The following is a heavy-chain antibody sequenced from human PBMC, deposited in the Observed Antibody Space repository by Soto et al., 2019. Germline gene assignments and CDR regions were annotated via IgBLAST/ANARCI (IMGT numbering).Heavy chain of an antibody. Sequence: QVQLQQWGAGLLKPSETLSLTCAVYGGSFSGYYWSWIRQPPGKGLEWIGEINHSGSTNYNPSLKSRVTISVDTSKNQFSLKLSSVTAADTAVYYCARGRHYVPHDYGGQGTLVTVSS. CDR1: GGSFSGYY. V-gene: IGHV4-34*01. D-gene: IGHD3-16*01. CDR3: ARGRHYVPHDY. J-gene: IGHJ4*02. CDR2: INHSGST.